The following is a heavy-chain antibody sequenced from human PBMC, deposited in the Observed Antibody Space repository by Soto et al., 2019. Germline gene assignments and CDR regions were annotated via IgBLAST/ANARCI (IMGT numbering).Heavy chain of an antibody. CDR2: IDAGGGST. Sequence: EVQLLESGGGLVQPGGSLRLSCTASGFTFSNLAITWVRQAPGKGLEWVSTIDAGGGSTHYADSVKGRFTISRDHSKNPLYLQMNSLRAEDTAVYYCAILNAASGSYWGQGRLITVSS. CDR1: GFTFSNLA. CDR3: AILNAASGSY. J-gene: IGHJ4*02. V-gene: IGHV3-23*01. D-gene: IGHD6-25*01.